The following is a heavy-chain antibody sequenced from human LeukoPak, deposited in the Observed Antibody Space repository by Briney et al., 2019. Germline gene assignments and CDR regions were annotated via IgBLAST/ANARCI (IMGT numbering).Heavy chain of an antibody. Sequence: ASVTVSCKASGYTFTSYGISWVRQAPGQGLEWMGWISIYDGKTLYAQKFQGRVTMTTDTSTSTAYMELRSLRSDDTAVYYCARGVRENRSWYTVHFDCWGQGTLVTVSA. CDR2: ISIYDGKT. J-gene: IGHJ4*02. CDR3: ARGVRENRSWYTVHFDC. CDR1: GYTFTSYG. V-gene: IGHV1-18*01. D-gene: IGHD2-2*02.